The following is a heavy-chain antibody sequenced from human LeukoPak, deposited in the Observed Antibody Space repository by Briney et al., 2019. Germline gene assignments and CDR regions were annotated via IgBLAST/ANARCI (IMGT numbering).Heavy chain of an antibody. CDR3: AIFALGYSSSLSY. J-gene: IGHJ4*02. D-gene: IGHD6-13*01. Sequence: GESLKISCKGSGYSFTSYWIGWVRQMAGKGLEWMGIIYPGDSDTRYSPSFQGQVTISADKSISTAYLQWSSLKASDTAMYYCAIFALGYSSSLSYWGQGTLVTVSS. CDR2: IYPGDSDT. CDR1: GYSFTSYW. V-gene: IGHV5-51*01.